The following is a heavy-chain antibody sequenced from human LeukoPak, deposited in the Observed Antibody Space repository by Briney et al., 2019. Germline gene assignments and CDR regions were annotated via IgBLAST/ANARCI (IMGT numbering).Heavy chain of an antibody. CDR3: ASWDWNPNYYFDY. CDR1: GYTFTGYY. J-gene: IGHJ4*02. V-gene: IGHV1-2*06. CDR2: INRNSGGT. Sequence: ASVKVSCKASGYTFTGYYMHWVRQAPGQGLEWMGRINRNSGGTNYAQKFQGRVTMTRDTSITTAYMELSSLRSDDTAVYYCASWDWNPNYYFDYWGQGTLVTVSS. D-gene: IGHD1-1*01.